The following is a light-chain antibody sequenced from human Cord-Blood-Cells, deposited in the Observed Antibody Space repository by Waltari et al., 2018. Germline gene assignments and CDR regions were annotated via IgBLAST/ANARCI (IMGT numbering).Light chain of an antibody. Sequence: QSALTQPASVSGSPGQSITIPCTGTGSDVGGYNYVSWYQQHPGKAPKLMIYDVSKRPSGVSNRFSGSKSGNTASLTISGLQAEDEADYYCSSYTSSSTLVFGGGTKLTVL. V-gene: IGLV2-14*01. CDR1: GSDVGGYNY. CDR3: SSYTSSSTLV. CDR2: DVS. J-gene: IGLJ2*01.